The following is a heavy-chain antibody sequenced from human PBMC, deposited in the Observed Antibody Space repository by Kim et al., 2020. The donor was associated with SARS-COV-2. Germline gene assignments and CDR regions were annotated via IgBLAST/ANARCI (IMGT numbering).Heavy chain of an antibody. Sequence: GGSLRLSCVASGFTFSSYAMSWVRQAPGKGLEWVAGISGSGGSVYYVDSMKGRFTISRDNSRSTLYLQMNSLTAEDTAVYYCAKVGSAKKVWLSRIYYGMDVWGQGTTVTVS. CDR1: GFTFSSYA. CDR2: ISGSGGSV. V-gene: IGHV3-23*01. J-gene: IGHJ6*02. D-gene: IGHD3-9*01. CDR3: AKVGSAKKVWLSRIYYGMDV.